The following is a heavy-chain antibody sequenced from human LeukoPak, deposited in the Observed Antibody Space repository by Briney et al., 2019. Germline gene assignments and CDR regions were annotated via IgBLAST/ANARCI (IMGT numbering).Heavy chain of an antibody. Sequence: GGSLRLSCAASGSTFSNYDMHWVRQAPGKGLEWVAFISYDGTNKYYADSVKGRFTFSRDNSKYTLYLQMNSLRAEDTAVYYCAKGSSSGTVDYWGQGTLVAVSS. D-gene: IGHD3-22*01. V-gene: IGHV3-30*18. CDR1: GSTFSNYD. CDR3: AKGSSSGTVDY. J-gene: IGHJ4*02. CDR2: ISYDGTNK.